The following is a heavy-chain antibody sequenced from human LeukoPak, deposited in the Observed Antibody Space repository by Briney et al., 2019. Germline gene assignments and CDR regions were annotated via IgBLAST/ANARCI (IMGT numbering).Heavy chain of an antibody. Sequence: GGSLRLSCAASGFTFSSCWMNWVRLAPGRGLEWVANINQNSREKYYVDSVKGRFTISRDNAKNTLYLQMNDLSADDTAVYYCARMPGSDNYDGRGKDAFDIWGQGTLVTISS. V-gene: IGHV3-7*01. J-gene: IGHJ3*02. D-gene: IGHD3-22*01. CDR3: ARMPGSDNYDGRGKDAFDI. CDR1: GFTFSSCW. CDR2: INQNSREK.